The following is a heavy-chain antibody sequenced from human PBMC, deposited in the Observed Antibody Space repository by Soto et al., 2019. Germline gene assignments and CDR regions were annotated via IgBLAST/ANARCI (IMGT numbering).Heavy chain of an antibody. J-gene: IGHJ4*02. CDR1: GFNFISYN. CDR2: ISSSGSHI. D-gene: IGHD6-19*01. CDR3: VRGWGIAVVGS. V-gene: IGHV3-21*06. Sequence: EVQLVESGGGLVKPGGSLRLSCAASGFNFISYNMNWVRQAPGKGLEWVSSISSSGSHIYNADSVKGRFTISRDNAKNSLYLQMNSLRPGDTAVYYCVRGWGIAVVGSWGQGTLVTVSS.